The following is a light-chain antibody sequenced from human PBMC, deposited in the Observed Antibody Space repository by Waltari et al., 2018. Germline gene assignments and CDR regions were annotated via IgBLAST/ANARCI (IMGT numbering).Light chain of an antibody. CDR1: QSVGRA. CDR2: DAS. CDR3: QMYVRLPVT. V-gene: IGKV3-20*01. J-gene: IGKJ1*01. Sequence: EIVLTQSPGTLALSPGERVTLSCRGSQSVGRALAWYQQKPGQAPRILIYDASSRATGIADRFSGSGSATDFRLTISRVGPEDFAVYYCQMYVRLPVTFGQGTKVEVK.